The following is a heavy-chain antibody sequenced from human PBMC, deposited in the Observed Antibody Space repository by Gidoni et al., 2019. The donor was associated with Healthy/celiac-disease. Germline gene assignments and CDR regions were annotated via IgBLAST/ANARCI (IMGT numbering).Heavy chain of an antibody. CDR1: GFTFSSYS. CDR3: AREQFSDYYDSSGLWYFDL. CDR2: ISSSSSYI. J-gene: IGHJ2*01. D-gene: IGHD3-22*01. Sequence: EVQLVESGGGLVKPGGSLRLSCAASGFTFSSYSMNWVRQAPGKGLEWVSSISSSSSYIYYADSVKGRFTISRDNAKNSLYLQMNSLRAEDTAVYYCAREQFSDYYDSSGLWYFDLWGRGTLVTVSS. V-gene: IGHV3-21*01.